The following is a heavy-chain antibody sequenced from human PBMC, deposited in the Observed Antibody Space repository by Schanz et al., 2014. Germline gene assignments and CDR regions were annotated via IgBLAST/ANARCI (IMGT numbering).Heavy chain of an antibody. J-gene: IGHJ4*02. V-gene: IGHV1-69*02. Sequence: VQLEQSGAEVKKPGSSVKVSCKASGGTFSSFGINWVRQAPGQGLEWMGWISAYNGNTNYAQKFQGRVTNTADKSTFTAYMDVSSLRSEDTAVYYCASSGAGYSSSWDFDYWGQGTLVTVSS. D-gene: IGHD6-13*01. CDR3: ASSGAGYSSSWDFDY. CDR1: GGTFSSFG. CDR2: ISAYNGNT.